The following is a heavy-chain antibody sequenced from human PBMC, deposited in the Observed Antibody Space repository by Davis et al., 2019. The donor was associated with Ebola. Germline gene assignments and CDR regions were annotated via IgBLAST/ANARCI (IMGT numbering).Heavy chain of an antibody. V-gene: IGHV1-8*01. Sequence: AASVKISCKASGYTFTSYDINWVRQATGQGLEWMGWMNPNSGNTGYAQKFQGRVTMTRNTSISTAYMELSSLRSEDTAVYYCARLSNYYYDSSGYPGAFDIWGQGTMVTVSS. CDR3: ARLSNYYYDSSGYPGAFDI. CDR1: GYTFTSYD. J-gene: IGHJ3*02. D-gene: IGHD3-22*01. CDR2: MNPNSGNT.